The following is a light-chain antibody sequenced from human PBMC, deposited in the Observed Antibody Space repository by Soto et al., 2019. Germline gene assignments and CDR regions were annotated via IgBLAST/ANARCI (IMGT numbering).Light chain of an antibody. V-gene: IGKV1-9*01. CDR3: QQVNSYPWT. Sequence: EIQLTQSPSFLSASVGDRVAITCRASQGISTSLTWFQQKPGKAPKLLIYAASTLESGVPSRFSASGSGTEFTLRITSLQPEDFATYYCQQVNSYPWTFGQGTKVEIK. CDR1: QGISTS. J-gene: IGKJ1*01. CDR2: AAS.